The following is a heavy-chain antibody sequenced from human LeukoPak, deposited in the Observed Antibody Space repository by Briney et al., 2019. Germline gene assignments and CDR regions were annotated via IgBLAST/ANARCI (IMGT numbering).Heavy chain of an antibody. J-gene: IGHJ4*02. D-gene: IGHD3-22*01. Sequence: GGSLRLSCAASGFTFSSYAMSWVRQAPGKGLEWVSGISGSGDRTYYADSVKGPFTISRDNSKNTLYLQMNSLRVEDTAVYYCAKWGSFYYYDSSGYPDYWGQGSLVTVSS. V-gene: IGHV3-23*01. CDR2: ISGSGDRT. CDR3: AKWGSFYYYDSSGYPDY. CDR1: GFTFSSYA.